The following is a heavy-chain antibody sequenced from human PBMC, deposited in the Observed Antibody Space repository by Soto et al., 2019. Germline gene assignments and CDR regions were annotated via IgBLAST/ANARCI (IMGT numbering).Heavy chain of an antibody. J-gene: IGHJ3*02. CDR2: FYYSGST. D-gene: IGHD2-21*01. CDR1: GGSISSGDYY. V-gene: IGHV4-30-4*01. Sequence: QVQLQESGPGLVKPSQTLSLTCTVSGGSISSGDYYWSWIRQPPGKGLEWIGYFYYSGSTYYNPSLKSRVTISVDTSKNQFSLKLSSVTAADTAVYYCARALTIHEDAFDIWGQGTMVTVSS. CDR3: ARALTIHEDAFDI.